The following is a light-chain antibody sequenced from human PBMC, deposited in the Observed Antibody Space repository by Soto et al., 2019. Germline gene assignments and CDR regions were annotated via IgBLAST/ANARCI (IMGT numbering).Light chain of an antibody. Sequence: IVMTQSPATLSVSPWERATLSCRASQSLSSNLAWYQQKPGQAPRLLIYGASTRATGIPARFRGSGSGTEFTLTISSLQSEDFAVYYCQQYNNWPRTFGQGTKVDIK. CDR2: GAS. V-gene: IGKV3-15*01. CDR1: QSLSSN. CDR3: QQYNNWPRT. J-gene: IGKJ1*01.